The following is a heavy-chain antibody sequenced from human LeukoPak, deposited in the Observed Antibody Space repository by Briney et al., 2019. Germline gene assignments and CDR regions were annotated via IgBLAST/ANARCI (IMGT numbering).Heavy chain of an antibody. J-gene: IGHJ4*02. CDR1: GGSISSSSYY. D-gene: IGHD3-22*01. CDR3: ARAPLYHSDSSGYLFDY. V-gene: IGHV4-39*07. CDR2: IYYSGST. Sequence: TSSETLSLTCTVSGGSISSSSYYWGWIRQPPGKGLEWIGSIYYSGSTYYNPSLKSRVTISVDTSKNQFSLKLSSVTAADTAVYYCARAPLYHSDSSGYLFDYWGQGTLVTVSS.